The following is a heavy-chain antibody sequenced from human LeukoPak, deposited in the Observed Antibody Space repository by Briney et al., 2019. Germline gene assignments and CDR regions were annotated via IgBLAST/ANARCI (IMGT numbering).Heavy chain of an antibody. J-gene: IGHJ4*02. V-gene: IGHV3-64*01. Sequence: PGGSLRLSCEGSGFTFRSHVMHWVRQAPGKGLEYVSAISGNGANTNYATSVKGRFTISRDNSKNTLYLQMGSLRAEDMAVYYCARGPIFCTNGVCPYFDCWGQGTLVTVSS. D-gene: IGHD2-8*01. CDR3: ARGPIFCTNGVCPYFDC. CDR1: GFTFRSHV. CDR2: ISGNGANT.